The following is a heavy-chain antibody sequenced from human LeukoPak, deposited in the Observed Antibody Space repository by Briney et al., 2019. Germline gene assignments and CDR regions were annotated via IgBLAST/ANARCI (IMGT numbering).Heavy chain of an antibody. Sequence: GGSLRLSCAASGFTFSRHAMSWVRQAPGKGLEWVSSISSSSSYIYYADSVKGRFTISRDNAKNSLYLQMNSLRAEDTAVYYCARDQRYYYDSSGYVDYWGQGTLVTVSS. D-gene: IGHD3-22*01. CDR1: GFTFSRHA. CDR2: ISSSSSYI. CDR3: ARDQRYYYDSSGYVDY. J-gene: IGHJ4*02. V-gene: IGHV3-21*01.